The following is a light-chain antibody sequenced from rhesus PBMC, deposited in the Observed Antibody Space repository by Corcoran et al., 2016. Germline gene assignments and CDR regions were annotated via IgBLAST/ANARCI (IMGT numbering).Light chain of an antibody. CDR1: RSNIGGYY. CDR2: ENN. Sequence: QSVLTQPPSVSGAPGQRVTISCTGSRSNIGGYYVQWYQQLPGTAPKLLIYENNKRPSGVSDRFSGSQSGTSASLTITGLQSEDDAAYYCQAYDSTLSLYIFGAGTRLTVL. V-gene: IGLV1-85*01. CDR3: QAYDSTLSLYI. J-gene: IGLJ1*01.